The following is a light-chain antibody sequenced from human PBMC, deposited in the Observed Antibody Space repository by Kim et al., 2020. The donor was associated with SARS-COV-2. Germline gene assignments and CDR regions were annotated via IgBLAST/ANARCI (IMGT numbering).Light chain of an antibody. CDR1: SFNIGGHS. Sequence: GQKFTISCSGSSFNIGGHSVYWYQQLPGTAPKLLIYDNNKRPSGIPDRFSGSKSGTSATLGITGLQTGDEADYYCGTWDSSLSTGLFGGGTQLTVL. CDR2: DNN. V-gene: IGLV1-51*01. J-gene: IGLJ3*02. CDR3: GTWDSSLSTGL.